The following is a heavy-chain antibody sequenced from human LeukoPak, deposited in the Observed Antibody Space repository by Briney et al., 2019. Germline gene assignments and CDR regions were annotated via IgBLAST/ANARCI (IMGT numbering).Heavy chain of an antibody. J-gene: IGHJ5*02. Sequence: RASVKVSCKASGYIFTGYYMHWVRQAPGQGLEWMGWINPNSGGTNYAQKFQGRVTMTRDTSISTAYMELSRLRSDDTAVYYCARGELLYYYGSGSPYNWFDPWGQGTLVTVSS. V-gene: IGHV1-2*02. D-gene: IGHD3-10*01. CDR3: ARGELLYYYGSGSPYNWFDP. CDR2: INPNSGGT. CDR1: GYIFTGYY.